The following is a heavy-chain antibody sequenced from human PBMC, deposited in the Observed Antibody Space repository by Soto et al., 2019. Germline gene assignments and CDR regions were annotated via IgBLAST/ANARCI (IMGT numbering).Heavy chain of an antibody. CDR2: ISYDGSNK. CDR3: ARGTYYDFWSGYYRGCYYYYGMDV. V-gene: IGHV3-30-3*01. D-gene: IGHD3-3*01. CDR1: GFTFSSYA. J-gene: IGHJ6*02. Sequence: PGGSLRLSCAASGFTFSSYAMRWVRQAPGKGLEWVAVISYDGSNKYYADSVKGRFTISRDNSKNTLYLQMNSLRAEDTAVYYCARGTYYDFWSGYYRGCYYYYGMDVWGQGTTVTVSS.